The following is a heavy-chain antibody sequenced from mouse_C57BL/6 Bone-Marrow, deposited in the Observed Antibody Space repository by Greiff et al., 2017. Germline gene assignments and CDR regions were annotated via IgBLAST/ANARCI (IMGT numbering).Heavy chain of an antibody. Sequence: EVQLVESGGGLVKPGGSLKLSCAASGFTFSSYAMSWVRQTPEKRLEWVATISDGGSYTYYPDNVKGRFTISRDNATNNHYLQMSHLKSEHTAMYYCATEGAYVTGYYFDYGGQGTTLTVSS. J-gene: IGHJ2*01. V-gene: IGHV5-4*01. CDR1: GFTFSSYA. CDR3: ATEGAYVTGYYFDY. CDR2: ISDGGSYT. D-gene: IGHD2-12*01.